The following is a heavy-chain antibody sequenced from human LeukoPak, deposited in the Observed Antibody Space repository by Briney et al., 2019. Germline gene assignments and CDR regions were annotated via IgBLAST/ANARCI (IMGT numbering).Heavy chain of an antibody. D-gene: IGHD6-13*01. Sequence: PGGSLRLSCAASGFTFSSYSMNWVRQAPGKGLEWVSSISSSSSSYIYYADSVKGRFTISRENAKNSLYLQMNSLRAGDTAVYYCARKGSSSSLYYYGMDVWGQGTTVTVSS. CDR2: ISSSSSSYI. CDR1: GFTFSSYS. V-gene: IGHV3-21*01. J-gene: IGHJ6*02. CDR3: ARKGSSSSLYYYGMDV.